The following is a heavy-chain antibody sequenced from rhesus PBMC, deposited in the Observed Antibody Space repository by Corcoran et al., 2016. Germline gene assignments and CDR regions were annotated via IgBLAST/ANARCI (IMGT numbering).Heavy chain of an antibody. CDR3: ARLRGGATPGTPDY. V-gene: IGHV4-99*01. J-gene: IGHJ4*01. Sequence: QVQLQELGPGLVKPSETLSLTCAVSGYSISIGYYWGWIRQPPGQGLDYIGCISCTRGSNYSHTSLESRVTFSKETSKNHVSLTLNSGTAEDTAVDYCARLRGGATPGTPDYWGQGVLVTGSS. CDR2: ISCTRGSN. CDR1: GYSISIGYY. D-gene: IGHD1-38*01.